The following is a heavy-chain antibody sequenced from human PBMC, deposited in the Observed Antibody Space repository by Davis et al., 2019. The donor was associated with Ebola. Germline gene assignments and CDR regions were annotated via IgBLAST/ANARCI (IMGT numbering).Heavy chain of an antibody. CDR3: ARDGAVAGMRWFDP. D-gene: IGHD6-19*01. V-gene: IGHV3-7*01. Sequence: GESLKISCAASGFTFSSYWMRWVRQAPGKGLEWVANIKQDGSEKYYVDSVKGRFTISRDNAKNSLYLQMNSLRAEDTAVYYCARDGAVAGMRWFDPWGQGTLVTVSS. CDR2: IKQDGSEK. CDR1: GFTFSSYW. J-gene: IGHJ5*02.